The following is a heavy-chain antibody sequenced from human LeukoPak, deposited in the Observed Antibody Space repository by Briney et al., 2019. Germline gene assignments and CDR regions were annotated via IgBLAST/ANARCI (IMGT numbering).Heavy chain of an antibody. CDR3: VPLTGGSVGY. J-gene: IGHJ4*02. D-gene: IGHD2-8*02. CDR2: IYTGGSP. V-gene: IGHV3-66*01. CDR1: TFTVSTNY. Sequence: GGSLRLSCAVSTFTVSTNYMTWVRQAPGKGLEWVSMIYTGGSPYYADSVKGRFTISRDNSKNTLNLQMNSLRAEDTAVYYCVPLTGGSVGYWGQGTLVTVSS.